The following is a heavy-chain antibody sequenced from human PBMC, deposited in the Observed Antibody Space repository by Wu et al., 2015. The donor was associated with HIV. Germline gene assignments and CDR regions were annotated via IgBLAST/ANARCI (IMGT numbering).Heavy chain of an antibody. J-gene: IGHJ3*02. D-gene: IGHD3-10*01. CDR2: IYYSGST. Sequence: QVQLQESGPGLVKPSQTLSLTCTVSGGSISSGDYYWSWIRQPPGKGLEWIGYIYYSGSTYYNPSLKSRVTISVDTSKNQFSLKLSSVTAADTAVYYCARDQLHYGSGSYYNVDAFDIWGQGTMVTVSS. CDR3: ARDQLHYGSGSYYNVDAFDI. CDR1: GGSISSGDYY. V-gene: IGHV4-30-4*08.